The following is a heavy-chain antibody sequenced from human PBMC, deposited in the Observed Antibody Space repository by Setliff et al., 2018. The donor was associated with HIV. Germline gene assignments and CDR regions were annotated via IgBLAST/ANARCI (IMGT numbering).Heavy chain of an antibody. V-gene: IGHV6-1*01. CDR2: IYYRSKWYS. J-gene: IGHJ4*02. CDR1: GDSVLSSRAA. Sequence: PSETLSLTCAISGDSVLSSRAAWNWIRQSPSGGLEWLGRIYYRSKWYSEYAVSVKSRLTIKPDTLENRFPLQLSSVTPEDTAVYFCARDCDPSRYYYLSLFDFWGQGTPVTVSS. CDR3: ARDCDPSRYYYLSLFDF. D-gene: IGHD3-22*01.